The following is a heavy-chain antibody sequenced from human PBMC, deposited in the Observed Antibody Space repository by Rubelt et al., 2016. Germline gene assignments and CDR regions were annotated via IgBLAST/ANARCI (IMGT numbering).Heavy chain of an antibody. CDR2: INPTDGGT. CDR1: GYTFTSYY. V-gene: IGHV1-46*01. J-gene: IGHJ3*02. CDR3: ARELNDFDI. Sequence: QVQLVQSGAEVKKPGASVKVSCQASGYTFTSYYMHWVRQAPGQGLEYMGIINPTDGGTSYVQKFQGRVTMTRETSTSTVDVELSSLRSDDTAGYYCARELNDFDIWGQGTMVTVSS.